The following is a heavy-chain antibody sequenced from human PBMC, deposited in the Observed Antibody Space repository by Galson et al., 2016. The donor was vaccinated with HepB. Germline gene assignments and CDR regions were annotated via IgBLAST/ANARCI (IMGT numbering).Heavy chain of an antibody. Sequence: SLRLSCAASGFIFDDYAMHWVRQVPGKGLEWVSGISWDIRSFGYADSVKGRFTISRDNAKNTLYLQMNSLRAEDTAFYYCAKDRADYYGMDVWGQGTTVIVSS. J-gene: IGHJ6*02. CDR1: GFIFDDYA. CDR3: AKDRADYYGMDV. CDR2: ISWDIRSF. V-gene: IGHV3-9*01.